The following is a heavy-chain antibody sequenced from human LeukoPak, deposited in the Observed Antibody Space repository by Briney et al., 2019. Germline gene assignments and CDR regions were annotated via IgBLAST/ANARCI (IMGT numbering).Heavy chain of an antibody. V-gene: IGHV1-69*01. D-gene: IGHD3-9*01. J-gene: IGHJ4*02. CDR2: IIPIFGTA. CDR3: ARAEGYDILTGYYRY. CDR1: GGTFISYA. Sequence: GASVKVSCKASGGTFISYAISWVRQAPGQGLEWMGGIIPIFGTANYAQKFQGRVTITADESTSTAYMELSSLRSEDTAVYYCARAEGYDILTGYYRYWGQGTLVTVSS.